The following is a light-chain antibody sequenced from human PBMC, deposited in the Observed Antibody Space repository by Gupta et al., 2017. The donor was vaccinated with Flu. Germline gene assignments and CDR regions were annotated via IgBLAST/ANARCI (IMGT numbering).Light chain of an antibody. CDR2: GAI. Sequence: IVLTQSPGTLSLSPGERATLSCRASQSVSNNYLGWYQQKPGQAPRLLIYGAINRATGIPDRFSGRGSGTDFTLTISRLEPEDFAMYYCQQDGNSPRTFGQGTKVEIK. J-gene: IGKJ1*01. CDR1: QSVSNNY. V-gene: IGKV3-20*01. CDR3: QQDGNSPRT.